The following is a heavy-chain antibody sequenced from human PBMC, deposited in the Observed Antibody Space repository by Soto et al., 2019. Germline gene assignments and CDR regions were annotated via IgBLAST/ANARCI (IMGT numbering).Heavy chain of an antibody. J-gene: IGHJ4*02. D-gene: IGHD1-1*01. CDR2: INPNSGGT. V-gene: IGHV1-2*02. CDR1: GYTFSDYY. Sequence: QVQLVQSGAEVRKPGASVKVSCKASGYTFSDYYIHWVRQAPGQGLEWMGWINPNSGGTKYAPKLQGGVTMTRDTSITTAYMELSMLRSGDTAVYYCAREPATAKPEGVDFWGQGTLVTVSS. CDR3: AREPATAKPEGVDF.